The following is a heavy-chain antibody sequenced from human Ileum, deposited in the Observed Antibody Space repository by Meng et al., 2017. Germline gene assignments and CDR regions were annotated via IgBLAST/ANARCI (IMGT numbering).Heavy chain of an antibody. D-gene: IGHD3-10*01. J-gene: IGHJ4*02. V-gene: IGHV4-34*01. CDR3: ARGGGPRAYYFDY. Sequence: QGQLHTWGEGLLKPSDTPSLTCAVYGGSFSGYYCGWIRQPPGKGLEWIGDIDHSGSTNYNPSLKSRVTISVDTSKNQFSLNLNSVTAADTAVYYCARGGGPRAYYFDYWGQGALVTVSS. CDR2: IDHSGST. CDR1: GGSFSGYY.